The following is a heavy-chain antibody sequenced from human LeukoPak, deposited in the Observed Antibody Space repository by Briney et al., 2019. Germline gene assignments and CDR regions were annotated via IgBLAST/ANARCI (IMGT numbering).Heavy chain of an antibody. CDR1: GGSFSGYY. D-gene: IGHD3-10*01. CDR2: INHSGST. Sequence: SETLSLTCAVYGGSFSGYYWSWIRQPPVKGLEWIGEINHSGSTNYNPSLKSRVTISVDTSKNQFSLKLSSVTAADTAVYYCARDQAMVRGVTDYWGQGTLVTVSS. J-gene: IGHJ4*02. V-gene: IGHV4-34*01. CDR3: ARDQAMVRGVTDY.